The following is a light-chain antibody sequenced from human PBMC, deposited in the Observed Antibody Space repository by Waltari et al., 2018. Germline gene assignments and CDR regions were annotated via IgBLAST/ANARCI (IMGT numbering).Light chain of an antibody. CDR2: GAS. CDR1: QRINSN. CDR3: QQYNNWPRT. V-gene: IGKV3-15*01. Sequence: EIVMTQSPATLSVSPGERATLSCRASQRINSNLAWYQQKPGQAPRLLIYGASTRATGIPARFAGTGSGTEFTLTISSLQSEDFAVYYCQQYNNWPRTFGQGTKVESK. J-gene: IGKJ1*01.